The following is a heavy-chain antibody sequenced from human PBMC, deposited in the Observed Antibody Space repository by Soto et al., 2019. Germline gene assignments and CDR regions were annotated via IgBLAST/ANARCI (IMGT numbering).Heavy chain of an antibody. CDR1: GFTFDDNA. D-gene: IGHD6-13*01. V-gene: IGHV3-9*01. J-gene: IGHJ5*02. CDR3: AKGGSAALIAPSGRDNWFDP. Sequence: GGSLRLSCAVSGFTFDDNAMHWVRQAPEKGLEWVSGINWKSDIGYADSVKGRFTISRDNAENSLYLQMNSLRPEDTAVYYCAKGGSAALIAPSGRDNWFDPWGQGTQVTVSS. CDR2: INWKSDI.